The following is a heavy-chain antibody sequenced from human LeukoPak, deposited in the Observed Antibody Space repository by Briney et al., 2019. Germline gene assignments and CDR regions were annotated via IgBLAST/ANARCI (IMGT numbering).Heavy chain of an antibody. Sequence: PGGSLRLSCAASGFTFSSYAFHWVRQAPGKGLEYVSAISSNGGRTYYANSVKGRFTISRDNSKNTLYLQMGRLRAEDMAVYYCARDFLVGATAFVIWGQGTMVTVSS. CDR1: GFTFSSYA. CDR3: ARDFLVGATAFVI. V-gene: IGHV3-64*01. CDR2: ISSNGGRT. D-gene: IGHD1-26*01. J-gene: IGHJ3*02.